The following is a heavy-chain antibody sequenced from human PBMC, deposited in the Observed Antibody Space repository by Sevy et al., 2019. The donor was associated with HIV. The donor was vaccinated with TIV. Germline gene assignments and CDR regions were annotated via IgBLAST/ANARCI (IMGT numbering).Heavy chain of an antibody. D-gene: IGHD3-22*01. V-gene: IGHV3-7*04. CDR2: IKQDESEK. CDR1: GFSFSSYW. CDR3: ARGNSGSFDY. Sequence: GGSLRLSCAASGFSFSSYWMHWVRQAPGKGLEWVAKIKQDESEKYYVASVKGRFTISRDNAKNSVYLQMNSLRPEDTAIDYCARGNSGSFDYWGQGTLVTVSS. J-gene: IGHJ4*02.